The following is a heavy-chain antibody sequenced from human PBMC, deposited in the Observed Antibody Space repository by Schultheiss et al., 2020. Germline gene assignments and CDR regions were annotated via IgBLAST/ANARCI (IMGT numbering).Heavy chain of an antibody. CDR3: AKAAAGGYYYYGMDV. Sequence: GGSLRLSCAASGFTFSSYAMHWVRQAPGKGLEWVSGISWNSGSIGYADSVKGRFTISRDNAKNSLYLQMNSLRAEDTALYYCAKAAAGGYYYYGMDVWGQGTTVTVSS. J-gene: IGHJ6*02. CDR1: GFTFSSYA. V-gene: IGHV3-9*01. CDR2: ISWNSGSI. D-gene: IGHD6-13*01.